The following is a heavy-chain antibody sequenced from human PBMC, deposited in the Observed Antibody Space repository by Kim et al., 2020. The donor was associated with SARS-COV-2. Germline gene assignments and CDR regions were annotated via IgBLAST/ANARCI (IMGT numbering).Heavy chain of an antibody. CDR1: GGSFSGYY. CDR3: ARGRCSGGSCYPDFDY. Sequence: SETLSLTCAVYGGSFSGYYWSWIRQPPGKGLEWIGEINHSGSTNYNPSLKSRVTISVDTSKNQFSLKLSSVTAADTAVYYCARGRCSGGSCYPDFDYWGQGTLVTVSS. CDR2: INHSGST. V-gene: IGHV4-34*01. D-gene: IGHD2-15*01. J-gene: IGHJ4*02.